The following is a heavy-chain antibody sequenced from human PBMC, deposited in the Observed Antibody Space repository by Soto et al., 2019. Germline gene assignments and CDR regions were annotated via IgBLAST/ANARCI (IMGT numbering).Heavy chain of an antibody. CDR2: IIPIFGTA. V-gene: IGHV1-69*13. Sequence: ASVKVSCKASGGTFSSYAISWVRQAPGQGLEWMGGIIPIFGTANYAQKFQGRVTITADESTSTAYMELSSLRSEDTAVYYCARAAPNYYGSGSYYNYGMDVWG. J-gene: IGHJ6*02. D-gene: IGHD3-10*01. CDR3: ARAAPNYYGSGSYYNYGMDV. CDR1: GGTFSSYA.